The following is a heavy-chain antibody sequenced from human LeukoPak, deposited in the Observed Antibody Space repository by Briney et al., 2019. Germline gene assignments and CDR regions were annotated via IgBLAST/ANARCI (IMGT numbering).Heavy chain of an antibody. V-gene: IGHV1-46*01. CDR3: ASSAGLVNFDY. J-gene: IGHJ4*02. CDR2: INPSGGST. CDR1: GYTFTSYY. Sequence: ASVKVSRKASGYTFTSYYMHWVRQAPGQGLEWMGIINPSGGSTSYAQKFQGRVTMTRDTSTSTVYMELSSLRSEDTAVYYCASSAGLVNFDYWGQGTLVTVSS. D-gene: IGHD3/OR15-3a*01.